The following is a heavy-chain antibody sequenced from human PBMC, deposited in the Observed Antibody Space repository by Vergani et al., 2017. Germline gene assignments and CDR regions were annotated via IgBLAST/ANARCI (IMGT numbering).Heavy chain of an antibody. CDR3: ATGKFQIVGATALYWYFDL. CDR1: GYTPTELS. Sequence: QVQLVQSGAEVKKPGASVKVSCKVSGYTPTELSMHWVRQAPGKGLEWMGGFDPEDGETIYAQKFQGRVTMTEDTSTDTAYMELSSLRSEDTAVYYCATGKFQIVGATALYWYFDLWGRGTLVTVSS. CDR2: FDPEDGET. V-gene: IGHV1-24*01. D-gene: IGHD1-26*01. J-gene: IGHJ2*01.